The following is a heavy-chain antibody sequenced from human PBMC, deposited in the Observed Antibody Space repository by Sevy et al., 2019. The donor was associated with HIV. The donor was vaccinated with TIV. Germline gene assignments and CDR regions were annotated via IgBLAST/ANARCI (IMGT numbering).Heavy chain of an antibody. Sequence: GGSLRLSCAASGLSFSNAWMAWVRQAPGKGLEWVGRIRSKIGGGPTDFVAFAKGKFTISRDDPQNSLYLQMNRLKTEETAVYYCAIDHRRDGMIVVPLETWGQGTLVTVS. V-gene: IGHV3-15*01. CDR3: AIDHRRDGMIVVPLET. J-gene: IGHJ4*02. D-gene: IGHD3-22*01. CDR1: GLSFSNAW. CDR2: IRSKIGGGPT.